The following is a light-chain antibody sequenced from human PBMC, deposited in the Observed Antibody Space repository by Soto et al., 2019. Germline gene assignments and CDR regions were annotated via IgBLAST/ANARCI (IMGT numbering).Light chain of an antibody. V-gene: IGLV2-14*01. J-gene: IGLJ3*02. CDR3: CSFTSTNAWV. CDR1: SSDIGNYDY. Sequence: QSALTQPASVSGSPGQSITISCIGTSSDIGNYDYVSWYQQHPGKVPKLMISEVTHRPAGISTRFSGSRSGSTASLTISGLQADDEADYYCCSFTSTNAWVFGGGTKLTVL. CDR2: EVT.